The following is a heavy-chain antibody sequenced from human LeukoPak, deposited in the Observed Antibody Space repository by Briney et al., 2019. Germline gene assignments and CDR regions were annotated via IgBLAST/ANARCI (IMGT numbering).Heavy chain of an antibody. J-gene: IGHJ4*02. CDR2: FDPEDGET. CDR3: ATARGIQLWFDY. CDR1: GYTLTELS. D-gene: IGHD5-18*01. Sequence: ASVKVSCKVSGYTLTELSMHWVRQAPGKGLEWMGGFDPEDGETTYAQKFQGRVTMTEDTSTDTAYMELSSLRSEDTAVYYCATARGIQLWFDYWGQGTLVTVSS. V-gene: IGHV1-24*01.